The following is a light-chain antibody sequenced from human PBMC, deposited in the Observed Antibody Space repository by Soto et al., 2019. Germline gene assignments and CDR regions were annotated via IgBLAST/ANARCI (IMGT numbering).Light chain of an antibody. Sequence: QSALTQPASVSGSPGQSITISCTGTISDVGSYNYVSWYQQYPGKAPKLMIYDVSTRPSGVSDRFSGSKSGNTASLTISGLRAEDEADYYCGSYTTSSTYVFGTGTKSPS. CDR3: GSYTTSSTYV. CDR2: DVS. J-gene: IGLJ1*01. CDR1: ISDVGSYNY. V-gene: IGLV2-14*03.